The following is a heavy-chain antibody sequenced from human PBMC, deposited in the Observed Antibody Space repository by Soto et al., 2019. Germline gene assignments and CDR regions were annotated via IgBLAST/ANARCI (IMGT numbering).Heavy chain of an antibody. V-gene: IGHV3-30*04. CDR3: ARSAGGSYPQYDY. D-gene: IGHD1-26*01. CDR2: ISYDGRDK. J-gene: IGHJ4*02. Sequence: QVQLVESGGGVVQPGRSLRLSCAASGYTIRSYAMHWVRQAPGTGLEWVAVISYDGRDKYYPDSVKGRFTISRDNSKNTLYLQMNSLRAEDTAVYYCARSAGGSYPQYDYWGQGTLVTVSS. CDR1: GYTIRSYA.